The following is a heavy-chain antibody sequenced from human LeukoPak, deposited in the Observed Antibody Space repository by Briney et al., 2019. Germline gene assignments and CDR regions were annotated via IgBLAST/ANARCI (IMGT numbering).Heavy chain of an antibody. V-gene: IGHV4-39*07. J-gene: IGHJ4*02. CDR2: IYDSGST. CDR1: GGSSRSSYYY. Sequence: PSETLSHTCTVPGGSSRSSYYYWGWIRQPPGKGQEWIGSIYDSGSTYYNPSLKRRVTISLDTSKNQFSLKVMYLTAADTAVYYCARGIRTGYGYWGQGTLVTVSS. D-gene: IGHD1-1*01. CDR3: ARGIRTGYGY.